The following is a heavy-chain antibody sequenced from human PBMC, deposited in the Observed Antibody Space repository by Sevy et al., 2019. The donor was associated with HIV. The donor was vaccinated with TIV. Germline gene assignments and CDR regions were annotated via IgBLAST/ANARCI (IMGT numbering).Heavy chain of an antibody. CDR3: ATARSGYFDSSGYYIY. CDR2: IYPDDSET. Sequence: GESLKISCEGSGYSFTSHWIGWVRHMPGKGLEWMGIIYPDDSETSYSPSFQGQVTFPADKSISTAYLQWSSLKASDTAMYYCATARSGYFDSSGYYIYWGQGTMVTVSS. D-gene: IGHD3-22*01. V-gene: IGHV5-51*01. J-gene: IGHJ4*02. CDR1: GYSFTSHW.